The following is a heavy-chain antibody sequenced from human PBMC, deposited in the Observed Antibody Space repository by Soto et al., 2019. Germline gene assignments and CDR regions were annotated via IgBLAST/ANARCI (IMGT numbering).Heavy chain of an antibody. D-gene: IGHD3-9*01. J-gene: IGHJ4*02. V-gene: IGHV1-8*01. CDR1: GYSYTSYD. CDR3: ARGTYILTSYYTYFDY. Sequence: KLSWKAFGYSYTSYDINLLRKNKEQGLEWMGWMNPNSGNTGYAQKFQGRVTMTRNTSISTAYMELSSLRSEDTAVYYCARGTYILTSYYTYFDYWGQGTLVTVSS. CDR2: MNPNSGNT.